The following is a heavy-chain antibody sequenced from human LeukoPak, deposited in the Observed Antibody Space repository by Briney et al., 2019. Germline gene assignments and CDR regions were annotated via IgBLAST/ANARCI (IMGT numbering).Heavy chain of an antibody. J-gene: IGHJ6*02. CDR2: ISGDGSST. CDR1: GFTFSSYW. Sequence: GGSLRLSCAASGFTFSSYWMHWVRQAPGKGLVWVSYISGDGSSTTYADSVKGRFTISRDNAKNTLDLQMNSLRAEDTAVYYCAKTEFTVPYYYGMDVWGQGTTVTVSS. D-gene: IGHD4-11*01. CDR3: AKTEFTVPYYYGMDV. V-gene: IGHV3-74*01.